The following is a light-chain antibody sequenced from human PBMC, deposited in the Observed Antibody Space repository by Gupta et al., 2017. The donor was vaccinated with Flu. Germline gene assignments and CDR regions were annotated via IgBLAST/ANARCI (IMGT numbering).Light chain of an antibody. CDR1: NIGSKS. CDR3: QVWDRSSDHTEVV. V-gene: IGLV3-21*02. CDR2: DDS. J-gene: IGLJ2*01. Sequence: SSVLTQPPSVSVAPGQTARITCGGNNIGSKSVHWYQQKPGQAPVLVVYDDSDRPSGIPERCSGSNSGNTATMTISRVEAGDEADYYCQVWDRSSDHTEVVFGGGTKLTVL.